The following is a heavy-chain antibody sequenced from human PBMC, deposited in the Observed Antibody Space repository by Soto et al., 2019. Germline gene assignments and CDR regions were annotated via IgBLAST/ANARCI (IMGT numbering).Heavy chain of an antibody. CDR3: ARSPEATVTAFDF. D-gene: IGHD4-17*01. J-gene: IGHJ4*02. V-gene: IGHV4-31*03. CDR1: GGSISSGGYY. CDR2: IYYSGST. Sequence: QVQLQESGPGLVKPSQTLSLTCTVSGGSISSGGYYWSWIRQRPGKGLEWIGYIYYSGSTYYNPSLKSRVTISVDPSKNQFSLKLSSVTAADTAVYYCARSPEATVTAFDFWGLGTLVTVSS.